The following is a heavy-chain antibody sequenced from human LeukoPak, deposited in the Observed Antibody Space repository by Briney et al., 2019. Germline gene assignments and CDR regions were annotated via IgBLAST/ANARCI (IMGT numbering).Heavy chain of an antibody. Sequence: ASVKVSCKASGYTFTGYYMHWVRQAPGQGLEWMGIINPSGGSTSYAQKFQGRVTMTRDTSTSTVYMELSSLRSEDTAVYYCARGDWQQLVRRAHWFDPWGQGTLVTVSS. D-gene: IGHD6-13*01. J-gene: IGHJ5*02. CDR3: ARGDWQQLVRRAHWFDP. CDR1: GYTFTGYY. CDR2: INPSGGST. V-gene: IGHV1-46*01.